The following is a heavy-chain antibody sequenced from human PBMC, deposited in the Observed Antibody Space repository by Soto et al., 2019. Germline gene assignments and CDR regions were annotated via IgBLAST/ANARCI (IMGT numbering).Heavy chain of an antibody. Sequence: QVQLVQSGADVKTPGASVRVSCKASGYTFTGYDVHWVREAPGQGLEWMGWINPETGGTSYAQKFQGRVTLSRDTSINTADLELRRLRFDDAAVYFCARERYQVISDGMDVWGQGTTVTVSS. V-gene: IGHV1-2*02. CDR1: GYTFTGYD. CDR3: ARERYQVISDGMDV. CDR2: INPETGGT. J-gene: IGHJ6*02. D-gene: IGHD2-2*01.